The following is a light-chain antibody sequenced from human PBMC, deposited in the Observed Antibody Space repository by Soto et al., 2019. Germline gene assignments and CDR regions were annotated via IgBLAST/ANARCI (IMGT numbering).Light chain of an antibody. J-gene: IGKJ4*01. CDR1: QSVSSN. CDR2: DAS. V-gene: IGKV3-20*01. CDR3: QQYGSSPALT. Sequence: EIVMTQSPATLSVSPGERATLSCRASQSVSSNLAWYQQKPGQAPRLLIYDASNRATGIPARFSGSGSGTDFTLTISRLEPEDFAVYYCQQYGSSPALTFGGGTKVDIK.